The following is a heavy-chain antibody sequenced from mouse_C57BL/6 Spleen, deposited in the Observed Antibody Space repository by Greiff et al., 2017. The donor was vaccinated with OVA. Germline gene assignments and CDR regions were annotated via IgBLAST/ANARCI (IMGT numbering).Heavy chain of an antibody. CDR3: TTLTGTNY. J-gene: IGHJ2*01. CDR1: GFNIKDDY. V-gene: IGHV14-4*01. D-gene: IGHD4-1*01. Sequence: EVKVVESGAELVRPGASVKLSCTASGFNIKDDYMHWVKQRPEQGLEWIGWIDPENGDTEYASKFQGKATITADTSSNTAYLQLSSLTSEDTAVYYCTTLTGTNYWGQGTTLTVSS. CDR2: IDPENGDT.